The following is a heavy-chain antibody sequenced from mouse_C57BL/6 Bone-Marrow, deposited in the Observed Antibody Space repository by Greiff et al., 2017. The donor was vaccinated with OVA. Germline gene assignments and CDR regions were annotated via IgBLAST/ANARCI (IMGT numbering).Heavy chain of an antibody. CDR3: ARDGLGYFDV. Sequence: EVKLMESGGGLVQSGRSLRLSCATSGFTFSDFYMEWVRQAPGQGLEWIAAIRNKANDYTTEYSVSVKGRFIVSRDTSQSILYLQMNALRAEDTAIYYCARDGLGYFDVWGTGTTVTVSS. J-gene: IGHJ1*03. V-gene: IGHV7-1*01. CDR1: GFTFSDFY. D-gene: IGHD4-1*01. CDR2: IRNKANDYTT.